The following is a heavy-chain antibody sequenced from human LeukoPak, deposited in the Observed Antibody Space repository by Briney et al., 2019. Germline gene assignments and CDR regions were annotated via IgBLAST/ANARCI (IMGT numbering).Heavy chain of an antibody. V-gene: IGHV3-21*01. CDR1: GFTFSSYS. Sequence: KPGGSLRLSCAASGFTFSSYSMNWVRQAPGKGLEWVSSISSSSSYIYYADSVKGRFTISRDNAKNSLYLQMNSLRAEDTAVYYCARSSGVVIIPRRLKSDYYYGMDVWGQGTTVTVSS. D-gene: IGHD3-3*01. CDR3: ARSSGVVIIPRRLKSDYYYGMDV. CDR2: ISSSSSYI. J-gene: IGHJ6*02.